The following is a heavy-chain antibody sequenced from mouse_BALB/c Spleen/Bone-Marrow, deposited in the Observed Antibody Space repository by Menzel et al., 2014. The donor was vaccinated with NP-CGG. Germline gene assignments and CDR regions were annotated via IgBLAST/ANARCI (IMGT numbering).Heavy chain of an antibody. D-gene: IGHD3-1*01. V-gene: IGHV3-2*02. CDR2: ISSSGIT. J-gene: IGHJ2*01. Sequence: EVNLVESGPGLVRPSQSLSLTCTVTGYSITSAFAWNWIRQFPGINLEWMGYISSSGITSYNPSLKSRISITRDASKSQFFLQLNSVTTEDTATYYCARSGNFFDYWGQGTTLTVSS. CDR3: ARSGNFFDY. CDR1: GYSITSAFA.